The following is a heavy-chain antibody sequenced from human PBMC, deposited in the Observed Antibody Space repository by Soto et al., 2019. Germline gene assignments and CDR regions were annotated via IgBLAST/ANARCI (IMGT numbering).Heavy chain of an antibody. CDR3: ARGYNWNYYYYGMDV. CDR1: CGSLSGYY. J-gene: IGHJ6*02. Sequence: SETLSLTCAVYCGSLSGYYWSWIRQPPGKGLEWIGEINHSGSTNYNPSLKSRVTISVDTSKNQFSLKLSSVTAADTAVYYCARGYNWNYYYYGMDVWGQGTTVTVSS. CDR2: INHSGST. V-gene: IGHV4-34*01. D-gene: IGHD1-20*01.